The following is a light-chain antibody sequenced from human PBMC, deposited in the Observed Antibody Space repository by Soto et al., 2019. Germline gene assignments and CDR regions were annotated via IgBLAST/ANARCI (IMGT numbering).Light chain of an antibody. CDR2: TSS. CDR1: QGIGNY. Sequence: DIQMTQSPSSLSASVGDRVTITCRASQGIGNYLSWYQQKPGKVPKLLIYTSSTLQSVVPSRFSGSRSGTDFTLNIRSLQPEDVVTYYCQTDDGAPLTFGGGTKVEIK. J-gene: IGKJ4*01. CDR3: QTDDGAPLT. V-gene: IGKV1-27*01.